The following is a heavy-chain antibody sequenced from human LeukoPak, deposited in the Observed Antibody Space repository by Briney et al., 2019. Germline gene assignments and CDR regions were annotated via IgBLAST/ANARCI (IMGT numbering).Heavy chain of an antibody. Sequence: GGSLRLSCVASGLSFTSKAMHWVRQAPGEGLEWMSYISLDGKNESYADSVRGRFTISRDNSRNTVYLQMNSLRPEDTAVYYCAAHLGSGRQLDYWGQGIRVTVSP. J-gene: IGHJ4*02. CDR3: AAHLGSGRQLDY. D-gene: IGHD6-19*01. CDR1: GLSFTSKA. CDR2: ISLDGKNE. V-gene: IGHV3-30*04.